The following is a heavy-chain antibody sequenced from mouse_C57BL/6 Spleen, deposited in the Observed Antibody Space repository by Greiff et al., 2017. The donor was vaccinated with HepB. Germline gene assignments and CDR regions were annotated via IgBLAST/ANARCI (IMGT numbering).Heavy chain of an antibody. V-gene: IGHV1-80*01. D-gene: IGHD2-4*01. J-gene: IGHJ4*01. CDR1: GYAFSSYW. Sequence: VQLQQSGASVKISCKASGYAFSSYWMNWVKQRPGKGLEWIGQIYPGDGDTNYNGKFKGKATLTADKSSSTAYMQLSSLTSEDSAVYFCARWGDYGEGIEGHMDYWGQGTSVTVSS. CDR2: IYPGDGDT. CDR3: ARWGDYGEGIEGHMDY.